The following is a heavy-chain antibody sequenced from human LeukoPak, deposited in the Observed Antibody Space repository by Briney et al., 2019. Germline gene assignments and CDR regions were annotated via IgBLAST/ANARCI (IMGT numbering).Heavy chain of an antibody. CDR1: GFTFSSYG. Sequence: QAGGSLILSCAASGFTFSSYGMHWVRQAPGKGLEWVAVIWYDGSNKYYADSVKGRFTISRDNSKNTLYLQMNSLRAEDTAVYYCARDHSSGWYSDYFDYWGQGTLVTVSS. V-gene: IGHV3-33*01. J-gene: IGHJ4*02. CDR2: IWYDGSNK. D-gene: IGHD6-19*01. CDR3: ARDHSSGWYSDYFDY.